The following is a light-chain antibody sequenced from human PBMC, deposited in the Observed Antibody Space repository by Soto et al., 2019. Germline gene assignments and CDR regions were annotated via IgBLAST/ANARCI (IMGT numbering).Light chain of an antibody. CDR1: SSDVGGYNY. Sequence: QSALTQPPSASGSPGQSVTISCTGTSSDVGGYNYVSWYQQHPGKAPKLMIYEVSTRPSGVPDRFSGSKSGNTASLTVSGLQAEDEADYYYSSYAGSNNPYVFGTGTKLTVL. CDR2: EVS. V-gene: IGLV2-8*01. CDR3: SSYAGSNNPYV. J-gene: IGLJ1*01.